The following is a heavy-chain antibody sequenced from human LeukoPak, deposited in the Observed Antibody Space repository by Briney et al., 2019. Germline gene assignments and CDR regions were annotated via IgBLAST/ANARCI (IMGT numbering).Heavy chain of an antibody. V-gene: IGHV1-8*01. Sequence: ASVKVSCKASGYTFTSYDINWVRQATGQGLEWMGWMNPNSGNTGYAQKFQGRVTMTRNTFISTAYMELSSLRSEDTAVYYCARVATPWFYYYDSSGYYYYFDYWGQGTLVTVSS. CDR2: MNPNSGNT. J-gene: IGHJ4*02. D-gene: IGHD3-22*01. CDR3: ARVATPWFYYYDSSGYYYYFDY. CDR1: GYTFTSYD.